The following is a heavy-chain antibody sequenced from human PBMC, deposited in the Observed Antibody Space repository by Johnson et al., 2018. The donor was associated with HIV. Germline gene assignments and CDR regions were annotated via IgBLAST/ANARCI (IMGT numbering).Heavy chain of an antibody. Sequence: VQLVESGGGLVKPGGSLRLSCAASGFTFTNAWMHWVRQAPGKGLEWVGRIKRKTDGETTDYTTPVKGRFTISRDDSKNTLYLQMNSLKTEDTAVYYCTTGELWNGYYLHDAFDIWGQGTMVTVSS. V-gene: IGHV3-15*01. CDR1: GFTFTNAW. J-gene: IGHJ3*02. D-gene: IGHD3-3*01. CDR3: TTGELWNGYYLHDAFDI. CDR2: IKRKTDGETT.